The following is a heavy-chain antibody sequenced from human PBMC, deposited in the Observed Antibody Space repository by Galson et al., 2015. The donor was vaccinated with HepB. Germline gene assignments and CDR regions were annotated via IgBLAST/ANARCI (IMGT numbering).Heavy chain of an antibody. CDR1: GGSISSGDYY. CDR3: AREADGEHFDY. V-gene: IGHV4-30-4*01. J-gene: IGHJ4*02. D-gene: IGHD4-17*01. Sequence: LSLTCTVSGGSISSGDYYWSWIRQPPGKGLEWIGYIYYSGSTYYNPSLKSRVTISVDTSKNQFSLKLSSVTAADTAVYYCAREADGEHFDYWGQGTLVTVSS. CDR2: IYYSGST.